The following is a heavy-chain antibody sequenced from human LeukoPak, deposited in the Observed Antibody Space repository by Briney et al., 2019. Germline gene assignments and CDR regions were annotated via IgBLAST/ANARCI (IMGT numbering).Heavy chain of an antibody. V-gene: IGHV4-4*07. CDR3: ARDWETDSYGYVNGAFDI. D-gene: IGHD5-18*01. Sequence: SETLSLTCTVSGGSISSCYWSWIRQPAGKGLEWIGRIYTSGSTNYNPSLKSRVTMSVDTSKNQFSLKLSSVTAADTAVYYCARDWETDSYGYVNGAFDIWGQGTMVTVSS. CDR2: IYTSGST. J-gene: IGHJ3*02. CDR1: GGSISSCY.